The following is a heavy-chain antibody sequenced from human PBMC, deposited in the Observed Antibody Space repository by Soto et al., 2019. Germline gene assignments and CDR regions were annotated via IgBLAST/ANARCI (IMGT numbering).Heavy chain of an antibody. CDR2: IFPGDSDSDI. J-gene: IGHJ4*02. CDR1: GYRFTTYW. D-gene: IGHD6-19*01. CDR3: ARLNWVAGTRVGDY. V-gene: IGHV5-51*01. Sequence: GESLKIPSQGSGYRFTTYWIGWVRQMPGKGLEWMGSIFPGDSDSDIRYSPSFQGQVTISADKSINTAYLQWSSLKASDTAMYYCARLNWVAGTRVGDYWGQGSLVTVSS.